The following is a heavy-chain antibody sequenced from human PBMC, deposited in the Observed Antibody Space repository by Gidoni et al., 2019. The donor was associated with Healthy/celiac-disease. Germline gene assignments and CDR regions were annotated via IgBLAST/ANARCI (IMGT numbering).Heavy chain of an antibody. Sequence: EVQLLESGGGFVQPGGSLRISCAASGFTFSSYAMRWVRQASGKGLEWVSAISGSGGSTYYADSVKGRFTISRDNSKNTLYLQMNSLRAEDTAVYYCAKEGKAYYYGMDVWGQGTTVTVSS. CDR2: ISGSGGST. V-gene: IGHV3-23*01. CDR3: AKEGKAYYYGMDV. J-gene: IGHJ6*02. CDR1: GFTFSSYA.